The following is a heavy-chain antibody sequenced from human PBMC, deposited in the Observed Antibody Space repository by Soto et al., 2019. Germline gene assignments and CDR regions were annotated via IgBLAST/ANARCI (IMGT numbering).Heavy chain of an antibody. CDR1: GYTFSSYA. J-gene: IGHJ5*02. Sequence: SCKASGYTFSSYAMSWVRQAPGKGLEWVSAISGSGGSTYYADSVKGRFTISRDNSKNTLYLQMNSLRAEDTAVYYCAKDVDYGDYNTGFDPWGQGTLVTVSS. CDR2: ISGSGGST. D-gene: IGHD4-17*01. V-gene: IGHV3-23*01. CDR3: AKDVDYGDYNTGFDP.